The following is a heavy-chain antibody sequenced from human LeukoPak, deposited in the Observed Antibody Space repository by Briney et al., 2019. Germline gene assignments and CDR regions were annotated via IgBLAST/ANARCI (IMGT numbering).Heavy chain of an antibody. Sequence: GGSLRLSCAASGFTFSSYAMHWVRRAPGKALEWVATISSDGGNRYYSDSVKGRFTTSRDNSKNTLYLQMNSLRPEDTAVFHCARGRAVTGSTVIDYWGQGTLVTVSS. J-gene: IGHJ4*02. D-gene: IGHD6-19*01. CDR1: GFTFSSYA. CDR2: ISSDGGNR. V-gene: IGHV3-30-3*01. CDR3: ARGRAVTGSTVIDY.